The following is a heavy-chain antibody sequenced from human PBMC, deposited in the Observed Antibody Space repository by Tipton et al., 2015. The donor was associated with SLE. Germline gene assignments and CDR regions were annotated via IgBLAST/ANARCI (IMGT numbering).Heavy chain of an antibody. V-gene: IGHV3-33*01. CDR3: ARAIYGSGSYIIDY. Sequence: SLRLSCAVSGFTFRIHGMHWGRQSPGKGLEWVGIIWNDGSNEQYADSVKGRFTISRDNSKNMLYLQMNSLRAEDTAVYYCARAIYGSGSYIIDYWGQGTLVTVSS. J-gene: IGHJ4*02. CDR2: IWNDGSNE. CDR1: GFTFRIHG. D-gene: IGHD3-10*01.